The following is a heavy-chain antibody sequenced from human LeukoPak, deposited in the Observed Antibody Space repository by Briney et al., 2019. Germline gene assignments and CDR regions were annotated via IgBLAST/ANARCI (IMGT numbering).Heavy chain of an antibody. CDR3: ARDRSTYYDSSGLGNFQH. CDR1: GFTFSTYS. J-gene: IGHJ1*01. V-gene: IGHV3-21*01. D-gene: IGHD3-22*01. Sequence: GGSLRLSCAASGFTFSTYSMNWVRQAPGKGLEWVSYISSSSSYIYYADSVKGRFTISRDNAKNSLYLQMNSLRAEDTAVYYCARDRSTYYDSSGLGNFQHWGQGTLVTVSS. CDR2: ISSSSSYI.